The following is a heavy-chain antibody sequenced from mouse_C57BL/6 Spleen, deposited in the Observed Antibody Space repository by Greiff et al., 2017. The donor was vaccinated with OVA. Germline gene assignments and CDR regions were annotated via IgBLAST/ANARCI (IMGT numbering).Heavy chain of an antibody. J-gene: IGHJ4*01. CDR1: GFTFTDYY. Sequence: EVHLVESGGGLVQPGGSLSLSCAASGFTFTDYYMSWVRQPPGKALEWLGFIRNKANGYTTEYSASVKGRFTISRDNSQSILYLQMNALRAEDSATYYCARYEGGNFYYAMDYWGQGTSVTVSS. V-gene: IGHV7-3*01. CDR2: IRNKANGYTT. CDR3: ARYEGGNFYYAMDY. D-gene: IGHD2-1*01.